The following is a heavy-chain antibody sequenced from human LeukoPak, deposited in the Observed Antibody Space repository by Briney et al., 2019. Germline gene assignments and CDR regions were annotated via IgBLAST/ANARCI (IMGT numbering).Heavy chain of an antibody. Sequence: PPGGSLRLSCAASGFTFSSYAMSWVRQAPGKGLEWVSAISGSGGSTYYADSVKGRFTISRDDSKNTVYLQLNGLRGADTAIYYCARSRYLDWGGAFDMWGQGTMVTVSS. CDR2: ISGSGGST. V-gene: IGHV3-23*01. CDR1: GFTFSSYA. D-gene: IGHD3-9*01. J-gene: IGHJ3*02. CDR3: ARSRYLDWGGAFDM.